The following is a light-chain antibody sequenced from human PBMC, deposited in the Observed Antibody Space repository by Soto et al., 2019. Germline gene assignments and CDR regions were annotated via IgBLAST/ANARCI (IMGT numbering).Light chain of an antibody. V-gene: IGKV1-17*03. CDR1: QGITTF. Sequence: DIQMTQSPSVVSASVGDTVTVTCRASQGITTFLAWFRQRPGRVPERLIYGASSLQSGVPSRFSGRGSGTEFTLTISCLQSEDFATYYCQQYYSYPRTFGQGTKVDIK. CDR3: QQYYSYPRT. J-gene: IGKJ1*01. CDR2: GAS.